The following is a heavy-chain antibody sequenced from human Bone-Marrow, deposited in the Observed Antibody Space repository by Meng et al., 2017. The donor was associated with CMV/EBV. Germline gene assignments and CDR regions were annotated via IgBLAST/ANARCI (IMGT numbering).Heavy chain of an antibody. CDR2: INPNSGGT. V-gene: IGHV1-2*02. Sequence: ASVKVSCKASGYTFTAYYMHWVRQAPGQGLGWMGWINPNSGGTNYAQKFQGRVTMTRDTSISTAYMELSRLRSDDTAVYYCARQITTAGTPLDYWGQGTLVTVSS. CDR3: ARQITTAGTPLDY. J-gene: IGHJ4*02. D-gene: IGHD6-13*01. CDR1: GYTFTAYY.